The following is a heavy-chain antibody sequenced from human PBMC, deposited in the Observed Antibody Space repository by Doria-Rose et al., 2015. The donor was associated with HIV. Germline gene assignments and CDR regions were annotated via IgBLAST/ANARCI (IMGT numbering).Heavy chain of an antibody. CDR2: IIPVLGIR. V-gene: IGHV1-69*02. Sequence: SVKVSCTASGGTFSRYPISWVRQSPGQGLEWMGRIIPVLGIRNYAQKFQGRVTITADESTSTAYIELSNLRSEDTAVYYCATTWSGYYLDYWGQGTRVTVSS. J-gene: IGHJ4*02. CDR3: ATTWSGYYLDY. D-gene: IGHD3-3*01. CDR1: GGTFSRYP.